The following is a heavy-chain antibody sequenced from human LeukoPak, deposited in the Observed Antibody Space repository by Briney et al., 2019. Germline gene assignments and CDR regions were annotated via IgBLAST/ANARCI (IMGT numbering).Heavy chain of an antibody. D-gene: IGHD4-17*01. CDR2: ISSSSSYI. J-gene: IGHJ6*02. V-gene: IGHV3-21*01. CDR1: GFTFSSYS. CDR3: ARVHGDYVLYYYGMDV. Sequence: GGSLRLSCAASGFTFSSYSMNWVRQAPGKGLEWVSSISSSSSYIYYADSVKGRFTISRDNAKNSLYLQMNSLRAEDTAVYYCARVHGDYVLYYYGMDVWGQGTTVTVSS.